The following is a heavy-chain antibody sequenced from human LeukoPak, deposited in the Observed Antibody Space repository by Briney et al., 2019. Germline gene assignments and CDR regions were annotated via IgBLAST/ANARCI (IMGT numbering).Heavy chain of an antibody. D-gene: IGHD6-13*01. CDR2: ISGSGGST. V-gene: IGHV3-23*01. J-gene: IGHJ4*02. CDR1: GFTLSNYA. Sequence: GGSLRLSCAASGFTLSNYAMSWVRQAPGKGLEWVSAISGSGGSTYYADSVKGRFTISRDNSKNTLYLQMNSLRAEDTAVYYCAKDIAAAGFYWGQGTLVTVSS. CDR3: AKDIAAAGFY.